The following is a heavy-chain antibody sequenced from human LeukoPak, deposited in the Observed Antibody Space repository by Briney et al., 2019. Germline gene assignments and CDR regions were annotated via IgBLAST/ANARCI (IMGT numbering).Heavy chain of an antibody. Sequence: GGSLRLSCAASGFTFSSYSMNWVRQAPGKGLEWVSSISSSSSYIYYADSVKGRFTISRDNAKHSLYLQLNSLRAADTAVYYWASALGVGALGAFDIWGQGTMVA. CDR2: ISSSSSYI. D-gene: IGHD1-26*01. CDR1: GFTFSSYS. CDR3: ASALGVGALGAFDI. V-gene: IGHV3-21*01. J-gene: IGHJ3*02.